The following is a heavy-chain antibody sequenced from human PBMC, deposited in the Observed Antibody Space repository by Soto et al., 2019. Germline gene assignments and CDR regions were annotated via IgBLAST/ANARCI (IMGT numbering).Heavy chain of an antibody. V-gene: IGHV3-33*01. CDR1: GFTFSSYG. D-gene: IGHD1-26*01. CDR3: ARDIDWYSNSSGFDN. J-gene: IGHJ4*02. Sequence: GGSLRLSCAASGFTFSSYGMHWVRQAPGKGLEWVAVIWYDRSNKHYADPVKGRFTISRDNSKNTLSLQMNSLRAEDTAIYYCARDIDWYSNSSGFDNWGQGTLVTV. CDR2: IWYDRSNK.